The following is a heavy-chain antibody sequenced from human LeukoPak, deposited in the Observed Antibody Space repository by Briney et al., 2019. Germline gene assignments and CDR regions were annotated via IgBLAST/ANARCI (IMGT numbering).Heavy chain of an antibody. CDR3: ARIQSSSSPFDY. D-gene: IGHD2-2*01. J-gene: IGHJ4*02. CDR1: GGSVSSNY. V-gene: IGHV4-59*02. Sequence: SETLSLTCTVSGGSVSSNYWSWIRQPPGKGLEWIGYIYYSGTTTYNPSLESHFTISVDTSKNQFSLRLSSVTAADTAVYYCARIQSSSSPFDYWGQGTLVTVSS. CDR2: IYYSGTT.